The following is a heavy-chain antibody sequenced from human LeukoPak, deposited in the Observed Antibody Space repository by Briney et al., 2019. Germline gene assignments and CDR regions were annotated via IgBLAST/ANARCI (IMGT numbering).Heavy chain of an antibody. CDR2: IYYSGST. CDR3: AREEAAAGIGTVPRDNWFDP. CDR1: GGSISSSRYY. Sequence: SETLSLTCTVSGGSISSSRYYWGWIRQPPGKGLEWIGSIYYSGSTYYNPSLKSRVTISVDTSKNQFSLKLSSVTAADTAVYYCAREEAAAGIGTVPRDNWFDPWGQGTLVTVSS. V-gene: IGHV4-39*07. D-gene: IGHD6-13*01. J-gene: IGHJ5*02.